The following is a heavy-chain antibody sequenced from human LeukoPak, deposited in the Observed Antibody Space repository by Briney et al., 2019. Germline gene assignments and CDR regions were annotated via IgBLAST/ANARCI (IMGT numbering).Heavy chain of an antibody. D-gene: IGHD2-2*01. Sequence: PGGSLRLSCAASGFTFSSYAMSWVRQAPGKGLEWVSAISGSGGSTYYADSVKGRFTISRDNSKNTLYLQMNSLRAEDTAVYYCAKDSLQHQLLTLDYWGQGTLVTVSS. CDR3: AKDSLQHQLLTLDY. J-gene: IGHJ4*02. V-gene: IGHV3-23*01. CDR1: GFTFSSYA. CDR2: ISGSGGST.